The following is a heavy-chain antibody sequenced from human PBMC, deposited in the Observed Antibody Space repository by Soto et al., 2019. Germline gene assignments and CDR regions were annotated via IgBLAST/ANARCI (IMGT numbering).Heavy chain of an antibody. CDR2: INPSGGST. V-gene: IGHV1-46*01. J-gene: IGHJ4*02. CDR3: ARTLYGDNVDY. CDR1: GYTFTNYY. D-gene: IGHD4-17*01. Sequence: GASVKVSCKASGYTFTNYYMHWVRQAPGQGLEWMGIINPSGGSTSYAQKFQGRVTMTRNTSISTAYMELSSLRSEDTAVYYCARTLYGDNVDYWGQGTLVTVSS.